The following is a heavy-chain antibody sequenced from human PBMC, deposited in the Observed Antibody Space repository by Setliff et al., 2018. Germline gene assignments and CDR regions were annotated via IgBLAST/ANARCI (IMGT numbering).Heavy chain of an antibody. CDR3: ARDRSAYSYGLDV. CDR1: GGSFSTYF. Sequence: PSETLSLTCAVYGGSFSTYFWSWIRQPPGKGLEWIGEISHSGSANYNPSLKSRVTMSVDTSKNQFSLHLKSVTAADTAVYYCARDRSAYSYGLDVWGQGTTVTVS. J-gene: IGHJ6*02. CDR2: ISHSGSA. D-gene: IGHD2-15*01. V-gene: IGHV4-34*01.